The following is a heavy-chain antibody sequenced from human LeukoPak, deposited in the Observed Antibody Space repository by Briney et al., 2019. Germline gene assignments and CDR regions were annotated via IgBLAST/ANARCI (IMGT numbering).Heavy chain of an antibody. CDR2: FDPEDGET. CDR3: ATDQFRPTEYYYDSSGFFHY. J-gene: IGHJ4*02. D-gene: IGHD3-22*01. Sequence: ASVKVSCKVSGYTLTELSMHWVRQAPGKGLEWMGGFDPEDGETIYAQKLQGRVTMTEDTSTDTAYMELSSLRSEDTAVYYCATDQFRPTEYYYDSSGFFHYWGQGTLVTVSS. CDR1: GYTLTELS. V-gene: IGHV1-24*01.